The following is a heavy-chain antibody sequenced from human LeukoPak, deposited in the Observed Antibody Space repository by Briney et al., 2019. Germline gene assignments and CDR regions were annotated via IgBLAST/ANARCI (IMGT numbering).Heavy chain of an antibody. Sequence: SETLSLTCTVSVGAISSYYWSWIRQPPGKGLEWIGYIYYSGSTNYNPSLKSRVTISVDTSKNQFSLRLSSVTAADTAVYYCAKGSYGDYWGQGTLVTVSS. V-gene: IGHV4-59*01. CDR3: AKGSYGDY. J-gene: IGHJ4*02. D-gene: IGHD4-17*01. CDR2: IYYSGST. CDR1: VGAISSYY.